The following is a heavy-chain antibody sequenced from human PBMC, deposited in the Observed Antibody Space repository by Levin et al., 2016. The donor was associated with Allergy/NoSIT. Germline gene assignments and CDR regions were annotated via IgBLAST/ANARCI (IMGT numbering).Heavy chain of an antibody. V-gene: IGHV3-64*01. CDR2: ISYNGGT. Sequence: GESLKISCAASGFYFSGYSMHWVRQAPGKGLEYVSAISYNGGTFYANSVKDRFTISRDNSKNTLYLQMDSLRTEDMAVYYCTRVGDTSVFDYWGQGTLVTVSS. CDR3: TRVGDTSVFDY. J-gene: IGHJ4*02. CDR1: GFYFSGYS.